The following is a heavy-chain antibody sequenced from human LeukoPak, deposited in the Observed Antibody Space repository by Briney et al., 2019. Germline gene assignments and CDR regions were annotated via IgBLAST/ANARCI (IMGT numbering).Heavy chain of an antibody. V-gene: IGHV5-51*01. J-gene: IGHJ4*02. CDR2: IYPGDSDT. Sequence: GESLKISCKGSGYSFTSYWLGWVRQMPGKGLEWMGIIYPGDSDTRYSPSFQGQVTISADRSISTAYLQWSSLKASDTAMYYCARLKAAVAADYFDYWGQGTLVTVSS. CDR1: GYSFTSYW. D-gene: IGHD6-19*01. CDR3: ARLKAAVAADYFDY.